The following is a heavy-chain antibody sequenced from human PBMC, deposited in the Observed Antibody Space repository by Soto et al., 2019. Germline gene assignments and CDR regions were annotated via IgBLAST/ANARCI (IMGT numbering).Heavy chain of an antibody. V-gene: IGHV4-34*01. Sequence: QLQQWGAGLLKPSETLSLTCAGSGGSFSPYYYNWIRHSPGKGLEWIGEINHSGSNNYSPSLKSRVTMSLDTSKNQFSLKLTSVTASDTAVYYCARGGSNDWQVAFDIWGQGTVVTVSS. CDR2: INHSGSN. CDR3: ARGGSNDWQVAFDI. CDR1: GGSFSPYY. J-gene: IGHJ3*02. D-gene: IGHD3-9*01.